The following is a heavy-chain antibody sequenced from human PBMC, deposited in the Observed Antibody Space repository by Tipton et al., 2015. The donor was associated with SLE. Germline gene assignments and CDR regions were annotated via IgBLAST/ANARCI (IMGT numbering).Heavy chain of an antibody. Sequence: QSGAEVKKPGESLRISCKGSGYSFTSYWISWVRQMPGKGLEWMGRIDPSDSYTNYSPSFQGHVTISADKSISTAYLQWSSLKASDTAMYYCARFSLGYCSSTSCLNDAFDIWGQGTMVTVSS. CDR3: ARFSLGYCSSTSCLNDAFDI. D-gene: IGHD2-2*01. V-gene: IGHV5-10-1*01. CDR1: GYSFTSYW. CDR2: IDPSDSYT. J-gene: IGHJ3*02.